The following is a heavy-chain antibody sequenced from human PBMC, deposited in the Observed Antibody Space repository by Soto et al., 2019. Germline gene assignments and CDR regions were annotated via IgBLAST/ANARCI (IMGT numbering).Heavy chain of an antibody. CDR3: AKDSNDYENFYSGIDV. J-gene: IGHJ6*02. CDR2: VTYDRKQT. V-gene: IGHV3-30*18. CDR1: GFAFSRYA. D-gene: IGHD4-17*01. Sequence: QVKMVQSGGGVVQPGTSLRLSCAASGFAFSRYALHWVRQAPGKPLERMALVTYDRKQTSYIVSVNGRFTVSRDDSKNSRTLQITSLRVEATSVYYCAKDSNDYENFYSGIDVWGQGTTVIVSS.